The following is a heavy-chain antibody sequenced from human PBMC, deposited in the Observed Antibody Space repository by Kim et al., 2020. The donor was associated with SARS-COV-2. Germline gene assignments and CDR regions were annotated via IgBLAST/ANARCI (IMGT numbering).Heavy chain of an antibody. CDR3: ARDVDTAMVGDYGMDV. D-gene: IGHD5-18*01. CDR1: GFTFSDYY. V-gene: IGHV3-11*01. CDR2: ISSSGSTI. J-gene: IGHJ6*02. Sequence: GGSLRLSCAASGFTFSDYYMSWIRQAPGKGLEWVSYISSSGSTIYYADSVKGRFTISRDNAKNSLYLQMNSLRAEDTAVYYCARDVDTAMVGDYGMDVWGQGTTVTVSS.